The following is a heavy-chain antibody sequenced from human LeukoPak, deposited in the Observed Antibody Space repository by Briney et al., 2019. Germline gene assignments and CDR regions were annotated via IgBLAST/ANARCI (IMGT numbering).Heavy chain of an antibody. CDR3: VATFGGVIVNTYFDF. CDR1: GFTFSDYA. D-gene: IGHD3-16*02. V-gene: IGHV3-23*01. CDR2: ISGTGYFT. Sequence: GGSLRLSCAASGFTFSDYAMTWVRQAAGKGLEWVSDISGTGYFTSYADSVKGRFTISRDNSKSTLSLQMNSLRAEDTAVYYCVATFGGVIVNTYFDFWGQGILVTVPS. J-gene: IGHJ4*02.